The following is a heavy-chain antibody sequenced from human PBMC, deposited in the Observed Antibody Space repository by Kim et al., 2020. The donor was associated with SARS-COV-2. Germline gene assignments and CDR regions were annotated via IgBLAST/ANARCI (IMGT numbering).Heavy chain of an antibody. D-gene: IGHD1-20*01. Sequence: SETLSLTCAVYGGPFSGYYWSWIRQSPGKGLEWIGEINHGGSTNYNASLKSRVTISVDTSKNHFSLNLTSVTAADTAVCDCARGRGIIRNYYYYYMDVWGKGTTVTVSS. V-gene: IGHV4-34*01. CDR3: ARGRGIIRNYYYYYMDV. J-gene: IGHJ6*03. CDR2: INHGGST. CDR1: GGPFSGYY.